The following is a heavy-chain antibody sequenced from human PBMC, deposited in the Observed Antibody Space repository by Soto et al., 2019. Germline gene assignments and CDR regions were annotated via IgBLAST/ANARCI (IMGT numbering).Heavy chain of an antibody. CDR1: GCSISSSNW. V-gene: IGHV4-4*02. CDR2: IYHSGSI. D-gene: IGHD6-25*01. J-gene: IGHJ5*02. Sequence: TLSLNCPGPGCSISSSNWLCWVRQPPGKGLEWIGEIYHSGSINYNPSLKSRVTISVDKSKNQFSLKVSSVTAADTAVYYCARVASGPMGTWGQGTLVTVS. CDR3: ARVASGPMGT.